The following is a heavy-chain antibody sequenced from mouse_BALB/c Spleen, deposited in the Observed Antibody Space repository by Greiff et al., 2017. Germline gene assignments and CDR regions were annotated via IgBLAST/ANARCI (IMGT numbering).Heavy chain of an antibody. Sequence: QLQQSGAELAKPGASVKMSCKASGYTFTSYWMHWVKQRPGQGLEWIGYINPSTGYTEYNQKFKDKATLTADKSSSTAYMQLSSLTSEDSAVYYCARSRYDGYAMDYWGQGTSVTVSS. CDR3: ARSRYDGYAMDY. V-gene: IGHV1-7*01. CDR1: GYTFTSYW. CDR2: INPSTGYT. D-gene: IGHD2-14*01. J-gene: IGHJ4*01.